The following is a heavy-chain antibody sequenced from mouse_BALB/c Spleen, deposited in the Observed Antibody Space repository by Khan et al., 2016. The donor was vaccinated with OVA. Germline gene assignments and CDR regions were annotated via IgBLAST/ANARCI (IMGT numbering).Heavy chain of an antibody. CDR2: INTYTGEQ. J-gene: IGHJ4*01. Sequence: QIQLVQSGPELKKPGETVKISCKASGYTFTNYGMNWVKQSPGKALKWMGWINTYTGEQTYADDFKGRFAFSLETSASTAYLQIKNLKNEDTATYFCARPPYFSYTLDYWCQGTSVTVSS. V-gene: IGHV9-3-1*01. CDR3: ARPPYFSYTLDY. CDR1: GYTFTNYG. D-gene: IGHD2-10*01.